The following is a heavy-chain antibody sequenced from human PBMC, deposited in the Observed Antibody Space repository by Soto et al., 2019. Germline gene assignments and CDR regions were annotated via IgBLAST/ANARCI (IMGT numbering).Heavy chain of an antibody. D-gene: IGHD2-2*01. CDR2: ISGSGSTI. Sequence: GGSLRLSCAASGFTFRDNYLHWIRQAPGKGLEWISYISGSGSTIAYADSVKGRFTISRDNAKNSLFLEMNSLTDEDTAVYYCARDPYCSSTTCYGNWFDPWGHGTLVTVSS. CDR1: GFTFRDNY. J-gene: IGHJ5*02. CDR3: ARDPYCSSTTCYGNWFDP. V-gene: IGHV3-11*01.